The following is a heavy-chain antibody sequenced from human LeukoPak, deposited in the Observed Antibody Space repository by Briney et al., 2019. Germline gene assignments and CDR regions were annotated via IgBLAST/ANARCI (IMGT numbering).Heavy chain of an antibody. CDR3: ARDAGSGSYYYYYMDV. J-gene: IGHJ6*03. CDR1: GGSISSGSYY. D-gene: IGHD3-10*01. CDR2: IYTSGST. Sequence: SETLSLTCTVSGGSISSGSYYWSWIRQPAGKGLEWIGRIYTSGSTNYTPSLKSRVTISVDTSKNQFSLKLSSVTAADTAVYYCARDAGSGSYYYYYMDVWGKGTTVTVSS. V-gene: IGHV4-61*02.